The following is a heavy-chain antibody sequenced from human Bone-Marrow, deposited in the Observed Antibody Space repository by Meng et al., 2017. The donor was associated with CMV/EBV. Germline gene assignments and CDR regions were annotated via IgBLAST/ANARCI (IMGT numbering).Heavy chain of an antibody. CDR2: ISYDGSNK. Sequence: LSLTCAASGFTFSSYAMHWVRQAPGKGLEWVAVISYDGSNKYYADSVKGRFTISRDNSKNTLYLQMNSLRAEDTAVYYCARDRLTMVRGVIFYYGMDVWGQGTTVTVSS. V-gene: IGHV3-30-3*01. D-gene: IGHD3-10*01. CDR3: ARDRLTMVRGVIFYYGMDV. CDR1: GFTFSSYA. J-gene: IGHJ6*02.